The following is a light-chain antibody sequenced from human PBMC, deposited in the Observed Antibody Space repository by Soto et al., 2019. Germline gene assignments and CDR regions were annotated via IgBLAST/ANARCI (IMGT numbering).Light chain of an antibody. V-gene: IGKV3-15*01. J-gene: IGKJ4*01. Sequence: EIVMTQSPATLSVSPGERAALSCRASQSVSSSLAWYQQKPGQAPRLLIYAASTRATGIPARFSGSGSGTDFTLTIGSLQSEDVAVYYCQQYNNWPLAFGGGTKVEIK. CDR1: QSVSSS. CDR2: AAS. CDR3: QQYNNWPLA.